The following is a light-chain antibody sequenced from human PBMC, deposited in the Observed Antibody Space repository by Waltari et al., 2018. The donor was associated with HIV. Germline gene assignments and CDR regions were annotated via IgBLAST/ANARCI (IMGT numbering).Light chain of an antibody. Sequence: QSVLTQPPSASGTPGPRVTISCSGSSSNLGSNTVNWYQQLPGTAPKLLIYSNNQRPSGVPDRFSGSKSGTSASLAISGLQSEDEADYYCAAWDDGLNGVVFGGGTKLTVL. CDR1: SSNLGSNT. CDR2: SNN. CDR3: AAWDDGLNGVV. V-gene: IGLV1-44*01. J-gene: IGLJ2*01.